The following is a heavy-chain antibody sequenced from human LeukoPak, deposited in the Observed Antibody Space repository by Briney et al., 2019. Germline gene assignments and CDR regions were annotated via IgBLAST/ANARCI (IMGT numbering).Heavy chain of an antibody. CDR1: GFTLSSYS. J-gene: IGHJ2*01. CDR3: ARDQGISYWYFDL. Sequence: GGSLRLSCAASGFTLSSYSMNWVRQAPGKGLEWVSCISSSSSTIYYADSVKGRFTISRDNAENSLYLQMNSLRAEDTAVYYCARDQGISYWYFDLWGRGTLVTVSS. V-gene: IGHV3-48*01. CDR2: ISSSSSTI.